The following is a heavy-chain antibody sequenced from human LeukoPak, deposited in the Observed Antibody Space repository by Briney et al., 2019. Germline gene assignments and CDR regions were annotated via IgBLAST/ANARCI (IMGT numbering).Heavy chain of an antibody. CDR3: ARRNREKAISLDL. CDR2: IDPSASQT. D-gene: IGHD1-14*01. Sequence: GESLKISCEASGYTFTNYWINWVRQMPGGGLEWMGRIDPSASQTNYNPSFRGHVTVSVDTSISTAYLQLSSLKASDTAIYYCARRNREKAISLDLWGRGTVVTVSS. V-gene: IGHV5-10-1*01. J-gene: IGHJ2*01. CDR1: GYTFTNYW.